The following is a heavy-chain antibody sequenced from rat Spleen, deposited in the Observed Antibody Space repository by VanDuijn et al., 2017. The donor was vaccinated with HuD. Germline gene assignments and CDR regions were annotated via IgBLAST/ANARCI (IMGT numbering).Heavy chain of an antibody. Sequence: EVRLVESGGGLVQPGRSLKLSCVASGFTFSDYGMNWIRQAPGKGLEWVAYVTSSSGTIYYADTVQGRFTISRDNAKNTLYLQLSSLRSEDTALYYCARLRYNYFDYWGQGVMVTVSS. J-gene: IGHJ2*01. CDR2: VTSSSGTI. CDR3: ARLRYNYFDY. V-gene: IGHV5-34*01. D-gene: IGHD1-5*01. CDR1: GFTFSDYG.